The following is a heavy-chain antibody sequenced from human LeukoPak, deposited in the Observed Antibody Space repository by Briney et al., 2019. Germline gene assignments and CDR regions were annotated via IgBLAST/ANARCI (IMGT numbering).Heavy chain of an antibody. CDR1: GGSISSSNW. Sequence: SETLSLTCAVSGGSISSSNWWSWVRPPPGKGLEWIGESYQSGRTNYNPSLKSRVTISVDKSKNQFSLKVSSVTAADTAVYFCATANYFSIDSWGQGTLVTVSS. V-gene: IGHV4-4*02. CDR2: SYQSGRT. D-gene: IGHD1-1*01. CDR3: ATANYFSIDS. J-gene: IGHJ5*01.